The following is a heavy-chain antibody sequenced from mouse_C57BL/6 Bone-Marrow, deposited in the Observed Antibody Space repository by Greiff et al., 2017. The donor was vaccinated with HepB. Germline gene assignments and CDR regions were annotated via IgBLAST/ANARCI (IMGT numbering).Heavy chain of an antibody. J-gene: IGHJ4*01. CDR2: IHPNSGST. CDR1: GYTFTSYW. Sequence: VQLQQPGAELVKPGASVKLSCKASGYTFTSYWMHWVKQRPGQGLEWIGMIHPNSGSTNYNEKFKSKATLTVDKSSSTAYMQLSSLTSEDSAVYYCARSLHGSSAYYYAMDYWGQGTSVTVSS. D-gene: IGHD1-1*01. CDR3: ARSLHGSSAYYYAMDY. V-gene: IGHV1-64*01.